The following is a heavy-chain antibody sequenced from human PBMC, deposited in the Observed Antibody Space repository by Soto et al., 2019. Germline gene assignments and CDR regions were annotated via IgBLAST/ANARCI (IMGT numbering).Heavy chain of an antibody. CDR1: GGSISSYY. CDR2: IYYSGST. J-gene: IGHJ4*02. CDR3: ARARHGWFFDY. Sequence: PSETLSLTCTVSGGSISSYYWRWIRQPPGKGLEWIGYIYYSGSTNYNPSLKSRVTISVDTSKNQFSLKLSSVTAADTAVYYCARARHGWFFDYWGQGTLVTVSS. D-gene: IGHD6-19*01. V-gene: IGHV4-59*08.